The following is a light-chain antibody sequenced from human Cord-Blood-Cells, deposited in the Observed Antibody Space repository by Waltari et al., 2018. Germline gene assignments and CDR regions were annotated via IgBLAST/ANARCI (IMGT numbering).Light chain of an antibody. V-gene: IGKV1-39*01. J-gene: IGKJ4*01. CDR2: AAS. Sequence: DIQMTQSPSSLSASVGDRVTITCRASQSISSYLHWYQQKPGKAPKLLIYAASSLQSGVPSRFSGSGSVTDFTLTISSLQPEDFATDYCQQSYRTPLTVGGGTKVEIK. CDR3: QQSYRTPLT. CDR1: QSISSY.